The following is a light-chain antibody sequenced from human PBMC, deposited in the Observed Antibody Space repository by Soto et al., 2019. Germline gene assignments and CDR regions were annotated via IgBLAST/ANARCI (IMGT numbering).Light chain of an antibody. V-gene: IGKV1-8*01. CDR2: AAS. CDR3: QQYYSYPWT. Sequence: AIRMTQSPSSLSASTGDRVTSTCRASQGISSYLAWYKQKPGKAPKLLIYAASTLQSGVPSRFSGSGSGTDFTLTISCLQSEDFATYYCQQYYSYPWTFGQGTKVDIK. J-gene: IGKJ1*01. CDR1: QGISSY.